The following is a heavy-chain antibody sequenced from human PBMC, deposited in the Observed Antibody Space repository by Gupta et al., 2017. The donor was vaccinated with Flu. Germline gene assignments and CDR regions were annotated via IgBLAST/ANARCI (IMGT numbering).Heavy chain of an antibody. CDR3: ARNGYMDV. V-gene: IGHV7-4-1*02. Sequence: FRSYAISWVRQAPGQGLEWMGWIDPNTGNPTYAPNITGRFAFSSDTSVSTAYLHISGLKTEDTAVYFCARNGYMDVWGKGTTVTVSS. J-gene: IGHJ6*03. CDR1: FRSYA. CDR2: IDPNTGNP.